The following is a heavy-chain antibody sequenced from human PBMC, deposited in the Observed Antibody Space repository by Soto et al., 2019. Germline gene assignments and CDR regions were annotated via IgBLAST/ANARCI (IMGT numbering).Heavy chain of an antibody. D-gene: IGHD2-15*01. CDR1: GGTFSSYA. J-gene: IGHJ2*01. CDR3: ARVVTVVKSFHYWYFDL. CDR2: IIPIFGTT. V-gene: IGHV1-69*12. Sequence: QVQLVQSGAEVKKPGSSVTVSCKASGGTFSSYAISWVRQAPGQGLEWMGGIIPIFGTTNYAQKFQGRVTITADESTRTAYMELNSLRSEDTAVYYCARVVTVVKSFHYWYFDLWGRGTLVTVSS.